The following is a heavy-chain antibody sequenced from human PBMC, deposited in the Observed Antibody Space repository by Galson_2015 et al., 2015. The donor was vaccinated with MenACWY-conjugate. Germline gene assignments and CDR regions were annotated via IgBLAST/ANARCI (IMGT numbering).Heavy chain of an antibody. J-gene: IGHJ3*02. CDR1: GDSISSSNYY. V-gene: IGHV4-39*01. CDR3: ARHAVTGTAYAAFAI. D-gene: IGHD1-7*01. Sequence: SETLSLTCTVSGDSISSSNYYWGWIRQPPGKGLEWIGSIYYSGNTDYNPSLKSRVTLSVDTSENHFSLKLSSVTAADTALYYCARHAVTGTAYAAFAIWGQGTMVTVSS. CDR2: IYYSGNT.